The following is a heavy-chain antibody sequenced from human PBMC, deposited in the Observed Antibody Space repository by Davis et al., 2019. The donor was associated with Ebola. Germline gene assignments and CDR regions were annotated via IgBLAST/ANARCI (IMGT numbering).Heavy chain of an antibody. CDR1: GYAFTGYY. CDR3: ARGVLTEGQDWDDPTQGFDY. J-gene: IGHJ4*02. CDR2: INPNSGGT. Sequence: AASVKVSCKPSGYAFTGYYMHWVRQAPGQGLEWMGLINPNSGGTTYAQKFQGRVTMTRDTSISTAYMELSRLRSDDTAVYYCARGVLTEGQDWDDPTQGFDYWGQRTLVTVSS. D-gene: IGHD1-1*01. V-gene: IGHV1-2*06.